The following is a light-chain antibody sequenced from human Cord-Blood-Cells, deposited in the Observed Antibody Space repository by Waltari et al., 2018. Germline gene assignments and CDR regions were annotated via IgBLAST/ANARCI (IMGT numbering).Light chain of an antibody. V-gene: IGLV2-23*02. CDR2: EVS. Sequence: QSALTQPASVSGSPGQSIPISCPGPSSDVGSYNLVSWYQQHPGKAPKLMIYEVSKRPSGVSNRFSGSKAGNTASLTISGLQAEDEADYYCCSYAGSSTLVFGGGTKLTVL. CDR1: SSDVGSYNL. CDR3: CSYAGSSTLV. J-gene: IGLJ2*01.